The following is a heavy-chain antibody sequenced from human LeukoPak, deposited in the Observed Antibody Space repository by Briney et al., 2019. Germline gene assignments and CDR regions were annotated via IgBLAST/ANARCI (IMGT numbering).Heavy chain of an antibody. D-gene: IGHD3-16*02. CDR2: VKQDGSEQ. Sequence: GGSLRLSCAASGFTFIDYWMTWVRQAPGKGLEWLANVKQDGSEQYYLDSVKGRFTISRDNSKNTLYLQMNSLRAEDTAVYYCAKPKFRLGELSSFDYWGQGTLVTVSS. V-gene: IGHV3-7*01. J-gene: IGHJ4*02. CDR3: AKPKFRLGELSSFDY. CDR1: GFTFIDYW.